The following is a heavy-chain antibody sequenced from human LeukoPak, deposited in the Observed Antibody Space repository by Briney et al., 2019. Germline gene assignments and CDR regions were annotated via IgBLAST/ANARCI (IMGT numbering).Heavy chain of an antibody. D-gene: IGHD1-26*01. Sequence: PSETLSLTCTVSGGSISSSSWWSWVRQPPGKGLEWIGEIYQSGSTNYNPSLKSRVTISVDKSKSQFSLKLSSVTAADTAVYYCARAGIVGAPSFDYWGQGTLVTVSS. CDR1: GGSISSSSW. V-gene: IGHV4-4*02. CDR3: ARAGIVGAPSFDY. CDR2: IYQSGST. J-gene: IGHJ4*02.